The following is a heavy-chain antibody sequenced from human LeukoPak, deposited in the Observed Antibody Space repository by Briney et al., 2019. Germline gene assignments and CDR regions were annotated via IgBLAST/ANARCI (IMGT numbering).Heavy chain of an antibody. D-gene: IGHD1-7*01. V-gene: IGHV4-59*01. CDR2: IYYSGST. Sequence: SETLSLTCAVYGGSFSGYYWSWIRQPPGKGLEWIGYIYYSGSTNYNPSLKSRVTISVDTSKNQFSLKLSSVTAADTAVYYCARDKFRGYFDYWGQGTLVTVSS. J-gene: IGHJ4*02. CDR3: ARDKFRGYFDY. CDR1: GGSFSGYY.